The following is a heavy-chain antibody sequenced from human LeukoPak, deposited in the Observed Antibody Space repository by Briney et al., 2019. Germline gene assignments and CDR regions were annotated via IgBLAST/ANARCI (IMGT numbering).Heavy chain of an antibody. CDR2: IHYTGRT. J-gene: IGHJ4*02. V-gene: IGHV4-59*13. CDR1: RGSISTYY. Sequence: SETLSLTCTISRGSISTYYWSWIRQTPGTTLEWIGNIHYTGRTRYNPSLESRVTMSLDAPKNEFSLRLTSMTAADSAVYYCARGRPDPQNSDYWDYWGQGILVTVSS. D-gene: IGHD3-22*01. CDR3: ARGRPDPQNSDYWDY.